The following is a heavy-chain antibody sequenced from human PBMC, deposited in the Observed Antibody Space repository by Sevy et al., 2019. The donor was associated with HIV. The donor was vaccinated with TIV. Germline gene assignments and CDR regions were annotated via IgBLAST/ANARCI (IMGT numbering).Heavy chain of an antibody. J-gene: IGHJ4*01. V-gene: IGHV3-9*01. CDR3: ATDRHDGDCTNGVCFNFDN. D-gene: IGHD2-8*01. Sequence: GGSLRLSCAASGFTFDDYAMHWVRQAPGKGLEWLSGISWKSASIDYADSVKGRFTISRDNAKSYLYLQMKSLRAEDTALYYCATDRHDGDCTNGVCFNFDNWGQGTLVTVSS. CDR2: ISWKSASI. CDR1: GFTFDDYA.